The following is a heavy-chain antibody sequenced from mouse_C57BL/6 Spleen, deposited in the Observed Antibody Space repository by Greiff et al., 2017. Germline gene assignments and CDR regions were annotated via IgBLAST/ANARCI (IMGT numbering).Heavy chain of an antibody. Sequence: QLQQPGAELVKPGASVKLSCKASGYTFTSYWMHWVKQRPGQGLEWIGMIHPNSGSTNYNEKFKSKATLTVDKSSSTAYMQLSSLTSEDSAVYYCARGGGLLLWFAYWGQGTLVTVSA. CDR3: ARGGGLLLWFAY. CDR1: GYTFTSYW. J-gene: IGHJ3*01. D-gene: IGHD2-3*01. V-gene: IGHV1-64*01. CDR2: IHPNSGST.